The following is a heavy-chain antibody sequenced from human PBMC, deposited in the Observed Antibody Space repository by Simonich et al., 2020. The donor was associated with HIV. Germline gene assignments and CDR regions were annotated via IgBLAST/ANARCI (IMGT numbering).Heavy chain of an antibody. V-gene: IGHV4-34*01. J-gene: IGHJ4*02. CDR2: INDSGST. CDR3: ARGGNWFDY. Sequence: QVQLQQWGAGLLKPSETLSLTCAVYGGSFSGYYWSWIRQPPGKGLEWIAEINDSGSTNSNPSLKSRVTISVDTSKNQFSLKLTSVTAADTALYYCARGGNWFDYWGQGTLVTVSS. CDR1: GGSFSGYY. D-gene: IGHD1-1*01.